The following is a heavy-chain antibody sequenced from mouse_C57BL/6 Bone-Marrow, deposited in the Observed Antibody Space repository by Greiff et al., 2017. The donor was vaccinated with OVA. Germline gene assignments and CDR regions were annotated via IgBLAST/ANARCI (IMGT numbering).Heavy chain of an antibody. D-gene: IGHD2-3*01. CDR1: GYTFTGYW. V-gene: IGHV1-9*01. CDR3: ARWGWLLPLAY. CDR2: ILPGSGST. Sequence: QVQLQQSGAELMKPGASVKLSCKATGYTFTGYWIEWVKQRPGHGLEWIGEILPGSGSTNYTEKFKGKATFTADTSSNTAYMQLSSLTTEDSAIYYCARWGWLLPLAYWGQGTLVTVSA. J-gene: IGHJ3*01.